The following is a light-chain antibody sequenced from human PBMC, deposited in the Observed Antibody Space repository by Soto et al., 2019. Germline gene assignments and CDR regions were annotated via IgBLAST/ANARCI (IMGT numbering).Light chain of an antibody. V-gene: IGLV2-8*01. CDR3: SSYAGDNFYV. J-gene: IGLJ1*01. CDR1: SSDVGGYNF. CDR2: DVG. Sequence: QSVLTQPPSASGSPGQSVTISCTGTSSDVGGYNFVSWYQHLPGKAPKLIIYDVGERPSGVPDRFSGSKSGNTASLTVSGLQAEDEADYYCSSYAGDNFYVFGPGTQLTVL.